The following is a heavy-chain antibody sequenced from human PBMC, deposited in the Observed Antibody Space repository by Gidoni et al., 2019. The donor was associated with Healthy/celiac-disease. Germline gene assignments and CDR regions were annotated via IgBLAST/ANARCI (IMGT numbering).Heavy chain of an antibody. CDR3: ARGRIGEITGTRYFDY. CDR2: IYYCGST. D-gene: IGHD1-7*01. CDR1: GGSISSSSYY. J-gene: IGHJ4*02. V-gene: IGHV4-39*07. Sequence: QLQLQESVPGLVKPSETLSLTCTVYGGSISSSSYYWGWIRQPPGKGLEWSGSIYYCGSTYYNPSLKSRVTISVDTSKNQFSLKLSSVTAADTAVYYCARGRIGEITGTRYFDYWGQGTLVTVSS.